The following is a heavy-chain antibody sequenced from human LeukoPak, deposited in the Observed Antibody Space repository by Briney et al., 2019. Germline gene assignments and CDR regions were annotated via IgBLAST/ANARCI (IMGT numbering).Heavy chain of an antibody. CDR1: GGTFSSYA. V-gene: IGHV1-69*06. Sequence: GSSVKVSCKASGGTFSSYAISWVRQAPGQGLEWMGGIIPIFGTANYAQKFQGRVTITADKSTSTAYMELSSLSAEDTAVYYCVKDRLRFGELLYYFDYWGQGTLVTVSS. J-gene: IGHJ4*02. CDR2: IIPIFGTA. CDR3: VKDRLRFGELLYYFDY. D-gene: IGHD3-10*01.